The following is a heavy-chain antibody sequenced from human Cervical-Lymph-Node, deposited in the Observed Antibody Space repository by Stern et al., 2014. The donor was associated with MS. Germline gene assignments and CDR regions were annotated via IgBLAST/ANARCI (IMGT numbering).Heavy chain of an antibody. V-gene: IGHV3-30*03. CDR1: GFSLSNSG. J-gene: IGHJ6*02. CDR3: MGVGDAMHV. CDR2: MSFVGGNK. Sequence: VQLVESGGGVVQPGRSLTLSCAASGFSLSNSGMNWVRQAPGKGLEWVAVMSFVGGNKKYGDSVKGRFSISRDMANNTLFLQMNSLRPEDTAVYYCMGVGDAMHVWGQGTTVIVSS.